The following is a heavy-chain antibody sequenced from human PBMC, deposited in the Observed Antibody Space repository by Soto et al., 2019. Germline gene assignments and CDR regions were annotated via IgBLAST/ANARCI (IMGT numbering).Heavy chain of an antibody. CDR2: INHSGST. V-gene: IGHV4-34*01. CDR1: GGYFRGYY. D-gene: IGHD3-9*01. J-gene: IGHJ6*03. CDR3: ARGPRVLRYFDWSPRRPMGNMDV. Sequence: PSETLSLTCAVYGGYFRGYYWSWIRQPPGKGLEWIGEINHSGSTNYNPSLKSRVTISVDTSKNQFSLKLSSVTAADTAVYYCARGPRVLRYFDWSPRRPMGNMDVWGKGTTVTVSS.